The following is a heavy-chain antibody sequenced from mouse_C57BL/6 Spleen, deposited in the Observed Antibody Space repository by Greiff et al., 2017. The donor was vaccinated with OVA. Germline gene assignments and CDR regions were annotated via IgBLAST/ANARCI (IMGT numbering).Heavy chain of an antibody. CDR2: IYPRDGST. J-gene: IGHJ4*01. Sequence: VQLQQSGPELVKPGASVKLSCKASGYTFTSYDINWVKQRPGQGLEWIGWIYPRDGSTKYNEKFKGKATLTVDTSSSTAYIELHSLTSEDTAVYFCARIYYDYDDAMDYWGQGTSVTVSS. V-gene: IGHV1-85*01. CDR3: ARIYYDYDDAMDY. D-gene: IGHD2-4*01. CDR1: GYTFTSYD.